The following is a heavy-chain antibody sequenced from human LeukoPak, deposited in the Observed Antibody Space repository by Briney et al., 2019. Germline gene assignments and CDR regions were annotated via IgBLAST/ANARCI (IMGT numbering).Heavy chain of an antibody. CDR3: ARETDDYYFDY. Sequence: GGSLRLSCTVSGFTVSSNSMSWVRQAPGKGLEWVSFIYSGGNTHYSDSVKGRFTISRDNAKNSLYLQMNSLRAEDTAVYYCARETDDYYFDYWGQGTLVTVSS. D-gene: IGHD3-3*01. CDR2: IYSGGNT. J-gene: IGHJ4*02. V-gene: IGHV3-53*01. CDR1: GFTVSSNS.